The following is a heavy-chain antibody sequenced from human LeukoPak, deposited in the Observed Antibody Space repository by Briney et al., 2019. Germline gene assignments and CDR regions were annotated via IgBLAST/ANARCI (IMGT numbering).Heavy chain of an antibody. V-gene: IGHV3-74*01. CDR1: GFTFNTYY. CDR2: VNTDGSSS. CDR3: VRVGGAFDL. D-gene: IGHD3-16*01. Sequence: GGSLRLSCAATGFTFNTYYIHWVRQAPGKGLVWVSRVNTDGSSSNYADSVKGRFTISRDNAMKSLYMQMNSLRAEDTAVYYCVRVGGAFDLWGQGTRVSVSS. J-gene: IGHJ3*01.